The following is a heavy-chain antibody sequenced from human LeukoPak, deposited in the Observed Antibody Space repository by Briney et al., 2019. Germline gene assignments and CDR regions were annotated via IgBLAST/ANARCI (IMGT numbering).Heavy chain of an antibody. Sequence: KPSETLSLTCAVYGGSFSGYYWSWIRQPPGKGLEWIGEINHSGSTNYNPSLKRRVTISVDTSKNQFSLKLSSVTAADTAVYYCARKPRTQYSSGWYTGYYYYMDVWGKGTTVTVSS. V-gene: IGHV4-34*01. CDR2: INHSGST. J-gene: IGHJ6*03. D-gene: IGHD6-19*01. CDR1: GGSFSGYY. CDR3: ARKPRTQYSSGWYTGYYYYMDV.